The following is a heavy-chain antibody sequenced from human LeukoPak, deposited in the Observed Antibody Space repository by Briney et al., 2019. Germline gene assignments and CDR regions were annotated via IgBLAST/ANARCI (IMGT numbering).Heavy chain of an antibody. CDR1: GGSISSGDYY. CDR3: ARQVVPAFYYYYYMDV. Sequence: SETLSLTCTVSGGSISSGDYYWSWIRQPPGKGLEWIGYIYYSGSTYYNPSLKSRVTISVDTSKNQFSLKLSSVTAADTAVYYCARQVVPAFYYYYYMDVWGKGTTVTVSS. CDR2: IYYSGST. V-gene: IGHV4-30-4*01. J-gene: IGHJ6*03. D-gene: IGHD2-2*01.